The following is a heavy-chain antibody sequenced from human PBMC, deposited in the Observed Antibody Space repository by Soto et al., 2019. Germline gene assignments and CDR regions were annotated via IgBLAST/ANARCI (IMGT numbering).Heavy chain of an antibody. CDR2: IKQDGSEK. V-gene: IGHV3-7*04. Sequence: QPGGSLRLSCAASGFTFSSYWMSWVRQAPGKGLEWVANIKQDGSEKYYVDSVKGRFTISRDNAKNSLYLQMNSLRAEDTAVYYCARGYHYYDSSGYDKWDAFDIWGQGTMVTVSS. D-gene: IGHD3-22*01. CDR1: GFTFSSYW. J-gene: IGHJ3*02. CDR3: ARGYHYYDSSGYDKWDAFDI.